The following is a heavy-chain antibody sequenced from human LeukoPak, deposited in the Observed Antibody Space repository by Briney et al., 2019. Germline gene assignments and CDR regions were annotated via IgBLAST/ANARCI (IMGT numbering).Heavy chain of an antibody. D-gene: IGHD2-8*01. CDR1: GGSISSGGYS. CDR2: IYHSGST. J-gene: IGHJ4*02. CDR3: ARGGPPLRPYFDY. Sequence: PSETLSLTCAVSGGSISSGGYSWSWIRQPPGKGLEWIGYIYHSGSTYYNPSLKSRVTISVDRSKNQFSLKLSSVTAADTAVYYCARGGPPLRPYFDYWGQGTLVTVSS. V-gene: IGHV4-30-2*01.